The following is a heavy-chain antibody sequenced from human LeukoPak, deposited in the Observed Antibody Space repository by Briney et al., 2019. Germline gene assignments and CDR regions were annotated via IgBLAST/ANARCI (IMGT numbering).Heavy chain of an antibody. CDR3: ASARLGSGLEGAFDI. CDR2: IHYTGTT. D-gene: IGHD6-25*01. CDR1: GGSMNSVPYY. V-gene: IGHV4-31*03. Sequence: SETLSLTCTVSGGSMNSVPYYWTWIRQHPEKGLEWIGNIHYTGTTYYNPSLQSRIAISVDTFNNQFSLKLTSVTAADTAVYYCASARLGSGLEGAFDIWGQGTMVTVSS. J-gene: IGHJ3*02.